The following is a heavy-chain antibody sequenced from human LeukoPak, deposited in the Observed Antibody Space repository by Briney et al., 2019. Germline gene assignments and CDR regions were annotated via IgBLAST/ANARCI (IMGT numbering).Heavy chain of an antibody. D-gene: IGHD6-13*01. J-gene: IGHJ1*01. V-gene: IGHV5-51*01. CDR3: ARHDIGGDSSSWYIC. Sequence: GESLKISCKGSGYRSTSYWIVWVRQMPGKGLEWMGIIYPGDSETRYRPSFQGQVTISADKSISTAYLQWSSLKASDTAMYYCARHDIGGDSSSWYICWGQGTLVTVSS. CDR1: GYRSTSYW. CDR2: IYPGDSET.